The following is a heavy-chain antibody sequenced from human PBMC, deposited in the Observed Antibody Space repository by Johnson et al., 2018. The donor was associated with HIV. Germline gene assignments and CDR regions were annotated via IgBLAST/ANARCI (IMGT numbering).Heavy chain of an antibody. CDR3: AKGRSGGSGAFDI. Sequence: QVQLVESGGGVVQPGRSLRLSCAASGFTFSSYAMHWARQAPGKGLEWVAVISYDGSNKYYADSVKGRFIISRDNSKNTLYVQMNRLRPEDTAAYFCAKGRSGGSGAFDIWGQGTVVTVSS. CDR2: ISYDGSNK. CDR1: GFTFSSYA. V-gene: IGHV3-30-3*01. D-gene: IGHD3-10*01. J-gene: IGHJ3*02.